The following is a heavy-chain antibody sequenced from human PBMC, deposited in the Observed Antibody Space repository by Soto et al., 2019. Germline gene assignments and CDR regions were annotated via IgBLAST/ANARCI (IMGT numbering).Heavy chain of an antibody. CDR3: AKDRMNHNSVWDPFDI. CDR1: GFTFSGYA. J-gene: IGHJ3*02. V-gene: IGHV3-23*01. CDR2: ISGSGGST. Sequence: GGSLRLSWAASGFTFSGYAMGWVRQDPGKGLEWVSAISGSGGSTYYADSVKGRFTISRDNSKNTLYLQMNSLRAEDTAVYYCAKDRMNHNSVWDPFDIWGRGTMVTVSS. D-gene: IGHD2-15*01.